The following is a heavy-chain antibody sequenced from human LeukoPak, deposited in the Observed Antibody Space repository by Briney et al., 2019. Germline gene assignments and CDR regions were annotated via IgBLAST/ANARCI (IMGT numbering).Heavy chain of an antibody. J-gene: IGHJ4*02. V-gene: IGHV4-38-2*02. CDR3: ARRHSSGWFYY. Sequence: SETLSLTCTVSGYSISNGYYWDWIRQPPGRGLEWIGNIYRSGSTSYNPSLKSRVTISVDTSKNQFSLKVDSVTAADTAVYYCARRHSSGWFYYWGQGTLVTVSS. CDR2: IYRSGST. D-gene: IGHD6-19*01. CDR1: GYSISNGYY.